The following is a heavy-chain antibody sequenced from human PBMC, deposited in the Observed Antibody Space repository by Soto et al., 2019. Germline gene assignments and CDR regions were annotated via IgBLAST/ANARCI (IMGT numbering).Heavy chain of an antibody. CDR1: GYTFTSYG. J-gene: IGHJ6*02. CDR3: AWGGGYCSGGSCYLPPNYYYYGMDV. Sequence: SSVKVSCKASGYTFTSYGISWVRQAPGQGLEWMGWISAYNGNTNYAQKLQGRVTMTTDTSTSTAYMELRSLRSDDTAVYYCAWGGGYCSGGSCYLPPNYYYYGMDVWGQGTTVTVSS. CDR2: ISAYNGNT. V-gene: IGHV1-18*01. D-gene: IGHD2-15*01.